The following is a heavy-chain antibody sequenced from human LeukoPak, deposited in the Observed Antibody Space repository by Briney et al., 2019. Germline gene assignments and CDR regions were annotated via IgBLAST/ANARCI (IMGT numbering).Heavy chain of an antibody. V-gene: IGHV3-66*01. CDR3: AGALQLWSPFDY. Sequence: GGSLRLSCAASGFTVSSNYMSWVRQAPGEGLEWVSVIYTGGSTYYADSVKGRFTISRDNSKNTLYLQMNSLRAEDTAIYYCAGALQLWSPFDYWGQGTLVIVSS. D-gene: IGHD5-18*01. CDR2: IYTGGST. CDR1: GFTVSSNY. J-gene: IGHJ4*02.